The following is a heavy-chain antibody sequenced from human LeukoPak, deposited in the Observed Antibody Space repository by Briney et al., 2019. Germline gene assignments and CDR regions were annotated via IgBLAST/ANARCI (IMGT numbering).Heavy chain of an antibody. V-gene: IGHV3-23*01. CDR1: GCTFSSYA. J-gene: IGHJ6*02. CDR3: ATGAYCGGDCWYYYGMDV. Sequence: GGSLRLSCAASGCTFSSYAMSWVRQAPGKGLEWVSAISGSGGSTYYADSVKGRFTISRDNSKNTLYLQMNSLRAEDTAVYYCATGAYCGGDCWYYYGMDVWGQGTTVTVSS. CDR2: ISGSGGST. D-gene: IGHD2-21*02.